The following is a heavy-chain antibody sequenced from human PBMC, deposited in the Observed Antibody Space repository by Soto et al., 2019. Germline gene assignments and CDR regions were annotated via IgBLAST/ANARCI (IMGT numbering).Heavy chain of an antibody. J-gene: IGHJ4*02. V-gene: IGHV2-5*02. D-gene: IGHD4-17*01. Sequence: QITLKESGPTLVNPTQTLTLTCTFSGFSLNTSGLGVGWIRQPPGKALEWLALIYWDDDKHYSPSLKSRLTISKDTSKNQVVLTMTNMDPMDTATYYCARRDYGTIDYWGQGTLVTVSS. CDR1: GFSLNTSGLG. CDR2: IYWDDDK. CDR3: ARRDYGTIDY.